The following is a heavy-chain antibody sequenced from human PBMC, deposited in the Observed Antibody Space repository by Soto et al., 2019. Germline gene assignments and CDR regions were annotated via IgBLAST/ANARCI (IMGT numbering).Heavy chain of an antibody. CDR2: INHSGST. J-gene: IGHJ5*02. D-gene: IGHD3-22*01. Sequence: SETLSLTCAVYGGSFSGYYWSWIRQPPGKGLEWIGEINHSGSTNYNPSLKSRVTISVDTSKNQFSLKLSSVTAADTAVYYCARVDYYDSSGYYSPWGQGTLVTV. V-gene: IGHV4-34*01. CDR3: ARVDYYDSSGYYSP. CDR1: GGSFSGYY.